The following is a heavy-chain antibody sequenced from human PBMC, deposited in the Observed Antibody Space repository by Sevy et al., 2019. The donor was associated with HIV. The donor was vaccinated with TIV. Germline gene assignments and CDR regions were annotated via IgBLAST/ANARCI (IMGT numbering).Heavy chain of an antibody. CDR1: GCSITSCDYY. J-gene: IGHJ5*02. D-gene: IGHD2-2*01. CDR3: ARYCISTSPHNWFDP. V-gene: IGHV4-30-4*01. Sequence: SETLSLTCTVSGCSITSCDYYWTWIRQSPGKGLEWIGYIYYSWTTYYNPSLKSRVSISVDTSKNQFCLNLRSVTAADTAVYYCARYCISTSPHNWFDPWGQGALVTVSS. CDR2: IYYSWTT.